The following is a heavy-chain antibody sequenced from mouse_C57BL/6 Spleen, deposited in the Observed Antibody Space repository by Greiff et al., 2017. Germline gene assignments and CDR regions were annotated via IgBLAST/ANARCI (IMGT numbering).Heavy chain of an antibody. D-gene: IGHD2-5*01. V-gene: IGHV3-6*01. CDR1: GYSITSGYY. CDR3: AAYYSNYDYYAMDY. Sequence: EVKLMESGPGLVKPSQSLSLTCSVTGYSITSGYYWNWIRQFPGNKLEWMGYISYDGSNNYNPSLKNRISITRDTSKNQFFLKLNSVTTEDTATYYYAAYYSNYDYYAMDYWGQGTSVTVSS. J-gene: IGHJ4*01. CDR2: ISYDGSN.